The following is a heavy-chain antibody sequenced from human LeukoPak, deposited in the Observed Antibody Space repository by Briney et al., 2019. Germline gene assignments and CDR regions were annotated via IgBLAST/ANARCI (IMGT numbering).Heavy chain of an antibody. Sequence: SQTLSLTCTVSGGPISSGDYYWSWIRQPPGKGLEWIGYIYYSGSTYYNPSLKSRVTISVDTSKNQFSLKLSSVTAADTAVYYCARGIAAAGSAFDIWGQGTMVTVSS. D-gene: IGHD6-13*01. CDR2: IYYSGST. CDR1: GGPISSGDYY. CDR3: ARGIAAAGSAFDI. J-gene: IGHJ3*02. V-gene: IGHV4-30-4*01.